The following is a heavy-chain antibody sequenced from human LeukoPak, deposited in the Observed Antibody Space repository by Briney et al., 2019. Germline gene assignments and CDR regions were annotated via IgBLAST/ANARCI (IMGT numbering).Heavy chain of an antibody. D-gene: IGHD3-10*01. CDR3: ARDRGIDYYGSGSYYRHYYSYMDV. Sequence: ASVKVSCKASRYTFTGYYMHWVRQAPGQGLEWMGWINPNSGGTNYAQKFQGRVTMTRDTSISTAYMELSRLRSDDKAVYYCARDRGIDYYGSGSYYRHYYSYMDVWGKGNTVTVSS. J-gene: IGHJ6*03. CDR2: INPNSGGT. CDR1: RYTFTGYY. V-gene: IGHV1-2*02.